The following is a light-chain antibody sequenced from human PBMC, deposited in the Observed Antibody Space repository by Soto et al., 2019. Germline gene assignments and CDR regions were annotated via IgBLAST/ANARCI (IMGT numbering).Light chain of an antibody. Sequence: IVLTQSPGTLSLSPGEGATLSCRASQPVNSGYLAWYQQKPGQAPRLLMYGVSTRDTGIPDRFSGSGAGTNFTLTISRLEPGDFAVYYCQVYGSPPKTFGQGTKVEFK. CDR2: GVS. CDR1: QPVNSGY. V-gene: IGKV3-20*01. CDR3: QVYGSPPKT. J-gene: IGKJ1*01.